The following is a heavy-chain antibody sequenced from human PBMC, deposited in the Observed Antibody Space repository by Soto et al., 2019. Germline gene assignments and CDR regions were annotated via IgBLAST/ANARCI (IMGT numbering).Heavy chain of an antibody. CDR3: ARGLSVAAAPSS. Sequence: QVQLQQWGAGLLKPSETLSLTCAVYGGSFRGYYWSWIRQPPGKGLEWIGEINHSGSTNYNPSLTSRVTISVDTSKSQFCLKLSSVTAADTAVYYCARGLSVAAAPSSWGQGSLVTVAS. J-gene: IGHJ4*02. D-gene: IGHD6-13*01. CDR2: INHSGST. CDR1: GGSFRGYY. V-gene: IGHV4-34*02.